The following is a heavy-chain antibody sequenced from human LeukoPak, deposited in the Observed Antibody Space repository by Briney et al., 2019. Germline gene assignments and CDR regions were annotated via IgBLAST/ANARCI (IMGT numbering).Heavy chain of an antibody. V-gene: IGHV3-11*01. CDR3: ARAGLGYGDAFDI. Sequence: GGSLRLSCVASGYTFSDYYMSWIRQAPGKGLEWVSYISNSGTTVYYVDSVKGRFSISRDQAKNSLYLQVDSLRAEDTAVYYCARAGLGYGDAFDIWGQGTMVTVSS. CDR2: ISNSGTTV. J-gene: IGHJ3*02. CDR1: GYTFSDYY. D-gene: IGHD5-18*01.